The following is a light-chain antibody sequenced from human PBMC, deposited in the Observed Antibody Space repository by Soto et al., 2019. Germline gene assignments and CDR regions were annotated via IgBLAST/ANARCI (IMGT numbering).Light chain of an antibody. CDR2: DVS. CDR3: QQRSNWPLT. J-gene: IGKJ4*01. Sequence: EIVLTQSPATLSLSPGERATLSCRAGQSISSYLAWYQQKPGQAPRLLIYDVSNRATGIPARFSGGGSGTDFTLTISSLEPADFAVYYCQQRSNWPLTFGGGTKVEIK. CDR1: QSISSY. V-gene: IGKV3-11*01.